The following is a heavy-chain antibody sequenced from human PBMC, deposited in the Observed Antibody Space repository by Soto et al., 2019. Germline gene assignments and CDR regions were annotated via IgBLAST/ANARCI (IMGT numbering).Heavy chain of an antibody. CDR2: IYYSGST. D-gene: IGHD1-7*01. CDR3: ARDKGNWNYPNRRENWFDP. Sequence: PSETLSLTCTVSGGSISSGGYYWSWIRQHPGKGLEWIGYIYYSGSTYYNPSLKSRVTISVDTSKNQFSLKLSSVTAADTAVYYCARDKGNWNYPNRRENWFDPWGQGTLVTVSS. CDR1: GGSISSGGYY. V-gene: IGHV4-31*03. J-gene: IGHJ5*02.